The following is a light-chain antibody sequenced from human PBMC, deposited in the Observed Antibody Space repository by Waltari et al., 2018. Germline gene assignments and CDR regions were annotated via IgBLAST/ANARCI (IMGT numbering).Light chain of an antibody. J-gene: IGLJ2*01. CDR3: CSYGGVNTLGVL. V-gene: IGLV2-23*02. CDR2: EVN. CDR1: SADVGGYNL. Sequence: QSALTQPASVSGSPGQSITITCTGSSADVGGYNLVSWYQHHPGQAPRLLIYEVNARPPGLPSRVSGSRSGNTASLTISGLQIEDEADYYCCSYGGVNTLGVLFGGGSKLTV.